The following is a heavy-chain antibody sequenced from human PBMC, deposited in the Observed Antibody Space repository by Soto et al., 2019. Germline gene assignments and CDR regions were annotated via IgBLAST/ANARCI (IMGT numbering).Heavy chain of an antibody. CDR3: ARVVPGAEAWFGP. Sequence: ASVKVSYKTSGYTFSNYGITWVRQAPGQPLEWLGWISLYSDGTNYAQKFQGRVSMTTDTSTTTAYMELRSLRSDDTAVYYCARVVPGAEAWFGPWGQGTLVTVSS. J-gene: IGHJ5*02. D-gene: IGHD2-2*01. CDR1: GYTFSNYG. V-gene: IGHV1-18*01. CDR2: ISLYSDGT.